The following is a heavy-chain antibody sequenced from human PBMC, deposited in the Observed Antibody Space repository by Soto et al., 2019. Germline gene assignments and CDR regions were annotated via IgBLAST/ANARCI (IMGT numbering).Heavy chain of an antibody. CDR1: GGSISSGDYY. V-gene: IGHV4-30-4*01. J-gene: IGHJ5*02. Sequence: SETLSLTCTVSGGSISSGDYYWSWIRQPPGKGLEWIGYIYYSGSTYYNPSLKSRVTISVDTSKNQFSLKLSSVTAADTAVYYCARDTEYSSSSWFDPWGQGTLVTVSS. D-gene: IGHD6-13*01. CDR2: IYYSGST. CDR3: ARDTEYSSSSWFDP.